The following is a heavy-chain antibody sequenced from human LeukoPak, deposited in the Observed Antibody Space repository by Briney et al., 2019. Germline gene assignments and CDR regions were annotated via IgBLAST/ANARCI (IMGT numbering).Heavy chain of an antibody. V-gene: IGHV1-2*02. Sequence: GASVKVSCKASGYTFTGYYMHWVRQAPGQGLKWMGWINPNSGGTNYAQKFQGRVTMTRDTSISTAYMELSRLRSDDTAVYYCARDAAFYDSSGYYKDYWGQGTLVTVSS. D-gene: IGHD3-22*01. CDR3: ARDAAFYDSSGYYKDY. CDR1: GYTFTGYY. J-gene: IGHJ4*02. CDR2: INPNSGGT.